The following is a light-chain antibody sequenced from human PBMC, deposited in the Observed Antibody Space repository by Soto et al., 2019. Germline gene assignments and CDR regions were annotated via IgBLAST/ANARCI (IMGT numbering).Light chain of an antibody. J-gene: IGKJ4*01. CDR2: DAS. Sequence: IVLTQSPATLSLSPGEIATLSCRASQSVSSYLAWYQQKPGQAPRLLIYDASNRATGIPARFSGSGSGTDFTLTISSLEPEDFAVYYCQQRSNWPPTFGGGTKVDIK. CDR1: QSVSSY. CDR3: QQRSNWPPT. V-gene: IGKV3-11*01.